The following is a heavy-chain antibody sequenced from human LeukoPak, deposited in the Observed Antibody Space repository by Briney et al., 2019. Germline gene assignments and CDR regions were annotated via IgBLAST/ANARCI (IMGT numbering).Heavy chain of an antibody. Sequence: GGSLRLSCVASRFSFSSSSMNWVSQAPGKGLEWVSYISSSSSTIYYADSVKGRYTISRDNAKNSLYLQMNSLRAEDTAVYYCASGGYSGYEGGIADYWGQGTLVTVSS. V-gene: IGHV3-48*04. CDR3: ASGGYSGYEGGIADY. J-gene: IGHJ4*02. CDR1: RFSFSSSS. CDR2: ISSSSSTI. D-gene: IGHD5-12*01.